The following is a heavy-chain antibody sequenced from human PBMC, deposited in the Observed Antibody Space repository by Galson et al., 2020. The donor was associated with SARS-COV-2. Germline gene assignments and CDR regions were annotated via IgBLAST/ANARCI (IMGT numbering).Heavy chain of an antibody. V-gene: IGHV1-8*01. D-gene: IGHD1-26*01. CDR3: ATPIVGGTFVY. CDR2: MNPNSDNS. J-gene: IGHJ4*02. Sequence: ASVKVSCKASGYTFSSYDINWVRQAPGQGLEWMGWMNPNSDNSGHAQKFQGRVTMTRNTSISTAYMELSSLRSEDTAVYYCATPIVGGTFVYWGQGALVTVAS. CDR1: GYTFSSYD.